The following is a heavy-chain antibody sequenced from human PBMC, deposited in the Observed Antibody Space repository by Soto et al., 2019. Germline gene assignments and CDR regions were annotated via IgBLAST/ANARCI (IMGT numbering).Heavy chain of an antibody. D-gene: IGHD3-3*02. J-gene: IGHJ4*02. Sequence: GGSLRLSCDTSGFAVSSSVMHWVRQAPGKGLEWVAVFWTDGTTYYSDSVKGRFTISRDNSRNTLSLQMSSLRVEDTAVYFCAKNQLAISHPFDSWGQGTPVTVSS. V-gene: IGHV3-33*08. CDR1: GFAVSSSV. CDR2: FWTDGTT. CDR3: AKNQLAISHPFDS.